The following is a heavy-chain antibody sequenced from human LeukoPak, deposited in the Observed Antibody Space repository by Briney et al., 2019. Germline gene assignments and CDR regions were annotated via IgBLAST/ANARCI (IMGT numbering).Heavy chain of an antibody. V-gene: IGHV1-69*13. D-gene: IGHD6-19*01. CDR3: AKDPGIAVAGILDY. CDR2: IIPIFGTA. Sequence: GASVKVSCKASGGTFSSYAISWVRQAPGQGLEWMGGIIPIFGTANYAQKFQGRVTITADESTSTAYMELSSLRSEDTAVYYCAKDPGIAVAGILDYWGQGTLVTVSS. CDR1: GGTFSSYA. J-gene: IGHJ4*02.